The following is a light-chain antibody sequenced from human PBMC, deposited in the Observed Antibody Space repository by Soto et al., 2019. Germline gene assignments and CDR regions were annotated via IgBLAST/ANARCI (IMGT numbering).Light chain of an antibody. CDR1: SGDVGGYNY. CDR3: NSFTSSSTFV. CDR2: EVS. V-gene: IGLV2-14*01. Sequence: QSVLTQPASVSGSPGQSITISCTGTSGDVGGYNYVSWYQHHPGKAPKLIIYEVSDRPSGVSNRFSGSRSGNTVSLTISGLQADDEADYYCNSFTSSSTFVFGGGTEVTVL. J-gene: IGLJ2*01.